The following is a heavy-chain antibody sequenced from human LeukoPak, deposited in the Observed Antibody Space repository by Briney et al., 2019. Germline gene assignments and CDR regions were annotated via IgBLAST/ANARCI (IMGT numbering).Heavy chain of an antibody. J-gene: IGHJ3*02. CDR1: GYTFASYG. CDR3: ARDVRFLEWLAAGASDAFDI. CDR2: ISAYSGNT. D-gene: IGHD3-3*01. Sequence: GASVKVSCKASGYTFASYGISWVRQAPGQGLEWMGWISAYSGNTNYAQKLQGRVTMTTDTSTSTAYMELRSLRSDDTAVYYCARDVRFLEWLAAGASDAFDIWGQGTMVTVSS. V-gene: IGHV1-18*01.